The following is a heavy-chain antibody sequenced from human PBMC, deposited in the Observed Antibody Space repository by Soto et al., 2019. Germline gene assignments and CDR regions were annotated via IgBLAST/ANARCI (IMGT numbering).Heavy chain of an antibody. J-gene: IGHJ4*02. Sequence: ASVKVSCKXSGYTFTSYGISWVRQAPGQGLEWMGWISPWKGNTNYAQSFQGRVTMTTDTSTSTAYMELRSLTSDDTAVYYCARDLDPSGSYYTDYWGPGTLVTVSS. CDR2: ISPWKGNT. CDR3: ARDLDPSGSYYTDY. V-gene: IGHV1-18*04. D-gene: IGHD3-10*01. CDR1: GYTFTSYG.